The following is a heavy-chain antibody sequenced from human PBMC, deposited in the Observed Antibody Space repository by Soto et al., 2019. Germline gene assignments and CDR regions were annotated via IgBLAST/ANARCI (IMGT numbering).Heavy chain of an antibody. Sequence: PSETLSLTCTVSGDSISSYYWSWIRQPPGKGLEWIGYIYYSGSTNYNPSLKSRVTISVDTSKNQFSLKLSSVTAADTAVYYCGRRKGDYGDYGSRETLVTVSS. D-gene: IGHD3-16*01. J-gene: IGHJ4*02. CDR2: IYYSGST. CDR1: GDSISSYY. V-gene: IGHV4-59*01. CDR3: GRRKGDYGDY.